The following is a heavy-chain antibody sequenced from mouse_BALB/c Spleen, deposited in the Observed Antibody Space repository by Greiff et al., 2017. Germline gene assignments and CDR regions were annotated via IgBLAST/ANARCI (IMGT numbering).Heavy chain of an antibody. D-gene: IGHD1-2*01. J-gene: IGHJ2*01. Sequence: EVQGVESGGGLVKPGGSLKLSCAASGFTFSSYAMSWVRQTPEKRLEWVATISSGGSYTYYPDSVKGRFTISRDNAKNTLYLQMSSLRSEDTAMYYCARGTATEYWGQGTTLTVSS. CDR3: ARGTATEY. V-gene: IGHV5-9-3*01. CDR2: ISSGGSYT. CDR1: GFTFSSYA.